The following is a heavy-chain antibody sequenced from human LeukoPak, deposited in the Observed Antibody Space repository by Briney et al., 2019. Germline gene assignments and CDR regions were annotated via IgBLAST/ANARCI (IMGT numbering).Heavy chain of an antibody. CDR3: ARAPYYYGSGSYYEFDY. CDR1: GYTFTGYY. Sequence: ASVKVSCKASGYTFTGYYMHWVRQAPGQGLEWMGWINPNSGGTNYAQKFQGWVTMTRDTSISTAYMELSRQRSDDTAVYYCARAPYYYGSGSYYEFDYWGQGTLVTVSS. D-gene: IGHD3-10*01. V-gene: IGHV1-2*04. J-gene: IGHJ4*02. CDR2: INPNSGGT.